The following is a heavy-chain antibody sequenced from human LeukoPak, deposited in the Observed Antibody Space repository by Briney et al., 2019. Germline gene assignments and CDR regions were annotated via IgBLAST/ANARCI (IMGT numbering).Heavy chain of an antibody. CDR2: ISGSGGST. D-gene: IGHD3-22*01. J-gene: IGHJ3*01. Sequence: PGGSLRLSCAASGFTFSSYAMSWVRQAPGKGLEWVSAISGSGGSTYYADSVKGRFTISRDNSKNTLYLQMNSLRAEDTAVYYCAKSITMIVVVITDAFDLWGQGTMVTVSS. CDR3: AKSITMIVVVITDAFDL. CDR1: GFTFSSYA. V-gene: IGHV3-23*01.